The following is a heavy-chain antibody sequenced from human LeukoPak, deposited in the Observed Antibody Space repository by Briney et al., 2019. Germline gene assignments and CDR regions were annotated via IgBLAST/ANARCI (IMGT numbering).Heavy chain of an antibody. CDR3: ANQHLATFGYHCYGMDV. V-gene: IGHV3-30*18. CDR1: GFTFSSYD. J-gene: IGHJ6*02. CDR2: MAYDGSNE. D-gene: IGHD5-12*01. Sequence: GGSPRLSCAASGFTFSSYDTHWVRQAPGKGLEWVAVMAYDGSNEYYADSVKGRFTISRDNSKNTLYLQMNSLRGEDTAVYFCANQHLATFGYHCYGMDVWGQGTTVTVSS.